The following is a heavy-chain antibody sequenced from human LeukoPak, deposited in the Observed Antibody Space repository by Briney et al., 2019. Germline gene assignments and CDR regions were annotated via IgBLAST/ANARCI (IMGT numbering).Heavy chain of an antibody. J-gene: IGHJ4*02. CDR2: IYTSGST. D-gene: IGHD4-11*01. CDR1: GGSISSYY. V-gene: IGHV4-4*07. Sequence: SETLSFTCTVSGGSISSYYWSWIRQPAGKGLEWIGRIYTSGSTNYNPSLKSRVTISVDTSKNQFSLKLSSVTAADTAVYYCARGIRGAGSNYVFYFDYWGQGTLVTVSS. CDR3: ARGIRGAGSNYVFYFDY.